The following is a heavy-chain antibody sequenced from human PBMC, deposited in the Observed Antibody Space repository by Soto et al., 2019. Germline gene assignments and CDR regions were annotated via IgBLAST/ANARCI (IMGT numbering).Heavy chain of an antibody. CDR1: GFTFSNAW. CDR3: TTDPQTTVTTHLNGPPDWFDP. D-gene: IGHD4-17*01. Sequence: EVQLVESGGGLVKPGGSLRLSCAASGFTFSNAWMSWVRQAPGKGLEWVGRIKSKTDGGTTDYAAPVKGRFTISRDDSKNTLYLQMNSLKTEDTAVYYCTTDPQTTVTTHLNGPPDWFDPWGQGTLVTVSS. J-gene: IGHJ5*02. V-gene: IGHV3-15*01. CDR2: IKSKTDGGTT.